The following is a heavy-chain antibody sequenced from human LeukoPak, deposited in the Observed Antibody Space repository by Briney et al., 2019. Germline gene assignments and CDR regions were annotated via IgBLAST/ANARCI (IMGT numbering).Heavy chain of an antibody. Sequence: ASVKVSCKASGYSFTTYYLHWVRQAPGQGLEWMGWVNPNSGDTNYAQKFQGRVTMTRDTSISTAYMHLSRLRSDDTAVYFCARDRSLGFDYWGQGTLVTVSS. CDR3: ARDRSLGFDY. CDR2: VNPNSGDT. D-gene: IGHD3-16*01. CDR1: GYSFTTYY. J-gene: IGHJ4*02. V-gene: IGHV1-2*02.